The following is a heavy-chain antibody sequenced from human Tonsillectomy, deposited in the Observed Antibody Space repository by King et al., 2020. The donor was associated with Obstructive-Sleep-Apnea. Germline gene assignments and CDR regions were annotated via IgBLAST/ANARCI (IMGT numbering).Heavy chain of an antibody. J-gene: IGHJ4*02. CDR1: GGSISSGGYS. V-gene: IGHV4-30-4*07. D-gene: IGHD3-16*01. Sequence: VQLQESGPGLVKPSQTLSLTCAVSGGSISSGGYSWSWIRQPPGKGLEGVGYIYYIGSPYYNPSLKSRVTISVDTSKNQFSLKLSSVTAADTAAYYCAREGTGDKDYWGQGTLVTVSS. CDR2: IYYIGSP. CDR3: AREGTGDKDY.